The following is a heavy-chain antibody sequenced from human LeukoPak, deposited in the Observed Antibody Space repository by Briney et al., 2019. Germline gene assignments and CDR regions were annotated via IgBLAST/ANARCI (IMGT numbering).Heavy chain of an antibody. Sequence: QSGGSLRLSCAVSGITLSNYGMSWVRQAPGKGLEWVAGISDSGGRTNYAGSVKGRFTISRDNPKNTLYLQMNSLRAEDTAVYFCAKRGVVIRVILVGFHKEANYFDSWGQGALVTVSS. D-gene: IGHD3-22*01. J-gene: IGHJ4*02. CDR1: GITLSNYG. V-gene: IGHV3-23*01. CDR2: ISDSGGRT. CDR3: AKRGVVIRVILVGFHKEANYFDS.